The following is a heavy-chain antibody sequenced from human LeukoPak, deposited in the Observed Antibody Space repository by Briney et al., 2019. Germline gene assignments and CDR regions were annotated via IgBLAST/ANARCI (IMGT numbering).Heavy chain of an antibody. Sequence: ASVKVSCKASGYTFTGYYMHWVRQAPGQGLEWMGWINPNSGGTNYAQKFQGRVTMTRDTSTSTVYMELSSLRSEDTAVYYCARGGSYYMSGGWFDPWGQGTLVTVSS. CDR1: GYTFTGYY. V-gene: IGHV1-2*02. CDR3: ARGGSYYMSGGWFDP. J-gene: IGHJ5*02. CDR2: INPNSGGT. D-gene: IGHD1-26*01.